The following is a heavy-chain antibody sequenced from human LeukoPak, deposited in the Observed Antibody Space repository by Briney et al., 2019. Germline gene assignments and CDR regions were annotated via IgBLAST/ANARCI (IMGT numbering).Heavy chain of an antibody. V-gene: IGHV4-39*07. J-gene: IGHJ2*01. CDR3: ARVTDTSVWYFDL. D-gene: IGHD2-2*01. Sequence: SETLSLTCTVSGGSFSSSGYYWGWIRQPPGKGLEWIGTIYYSGSTYYNPSLKSRVTISVDTSKNQFSLKLSSVTAADTAVYYCARVTDTSVWYFDLWGRGTLVTVSS. CDR2: IYYSGST. CDR1: GGSFSSSGYY.